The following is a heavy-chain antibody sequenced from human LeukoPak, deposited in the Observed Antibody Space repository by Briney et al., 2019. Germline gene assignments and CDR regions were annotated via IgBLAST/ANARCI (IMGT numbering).Heavy chain of an antibody. J-gene: IGHJ4*02. V-gene: IGHV3-7*01. CDR3: ASVWWSGYFRFDY. D-gene: IGHD3-3*01. CDR2: IKQDGGEQ. CDR1: GFTFSSYW. Sequence: GGSLRLSCAASGFTFSSYWMSWVRQAPGKGLGWVANIKQDGGEQSYVDSVKGRFTISRNNAKHSLFLQMNRLRAEDTAVYYCASVWWSGYFRFDYWGQGTLVTVYS.